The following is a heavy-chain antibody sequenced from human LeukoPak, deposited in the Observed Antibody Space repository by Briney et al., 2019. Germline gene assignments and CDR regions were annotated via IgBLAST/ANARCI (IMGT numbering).Heavy chain of an antibody. V-gene: IGHV3-48*01. Sequence: PGGSLRLSCAGSGFTFSTYSIKWVRQAPGKGLEWVSHIGGGGSFIYYADSVKGRFTISRDNAKNSLYLQMNSLRAEDTAVYYCARAFDAFDIWGQGTMVTVSS. CDR3: ARAFDAFDI. J-gene: IGHJ3*02. CDR2: IGGGGSFI. CDR1: GFTFSTYS.